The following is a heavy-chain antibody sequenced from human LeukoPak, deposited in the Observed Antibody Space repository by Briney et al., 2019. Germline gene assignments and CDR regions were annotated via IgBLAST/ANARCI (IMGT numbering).Heavy chain of an antibody. CDR1: GGSFSGYY. CDR3: AKGDDSSGNFDY. V-gene: IGHV4-30-4*08. CDR2: IYYSGST. D-gene: IGHD3-22*01. Sequence: SETLSLTCAVYGGSFSGYYWSWIRQPPGKGLEWIGYIYYSGSTYYNPSLKSRVTISVDTSKNQFSLKLSSVTAADTAVYYCAKGDDSSGNFDYWGQGTLVTVSS. J-gene: IGHJ4*02.